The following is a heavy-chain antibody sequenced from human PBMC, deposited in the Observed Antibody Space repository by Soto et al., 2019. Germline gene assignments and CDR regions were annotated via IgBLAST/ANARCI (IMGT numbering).Heavy chain of an antibody. V-gene: IGHV6-1*01. D-gene: IGHD1-1*01. Sequence: PSQTLSLTCYISGDSVSSNNAAWNWIRQSPSRGLEWLGRTSYYRSKWYIDYAVSVKSRISINADTSKNQVSLQLNAVTPDDTAVYYCARDDGPRTTRRFDAWGQGILVTVS. CDR3: ARDDGPRTTRRFDA. J-gene: IGHJ5*02. CDR2: TSYYRSKWYI. CDR1: GDSVSSNNAA.